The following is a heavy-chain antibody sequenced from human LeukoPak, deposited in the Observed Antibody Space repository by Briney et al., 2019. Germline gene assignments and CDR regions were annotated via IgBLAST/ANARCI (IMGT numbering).Heavy chain of an antibody. J-gene: IGHJ6*02. CDR3: ARDGYGHCSSTSCYPGVYGMDV. Sequence: ASVKVSCKASGYTFTSYGISWVRQAPGQGLEWMGWISAYNGNTNYAQKLQGRVTMTTDTSTSTAYMELRSLRSDDTAVYYCARDGYGHCSSTSCYPGVYGMDVWGQGTTVTVSS. V-gene: IGHV1-18*01. CDR2: ISAYNGNT. D-gene: IGHD2-2*01. CDR1: GYTFTSYG.